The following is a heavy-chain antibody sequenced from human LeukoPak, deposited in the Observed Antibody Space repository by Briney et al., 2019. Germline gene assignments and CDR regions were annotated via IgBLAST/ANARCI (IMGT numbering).Heavy chain of an antibody. CDR2: ISISGSFI. V-gene: IGHV3-48*01. Sequence: GGSLRLSCAASGFTFSDYSMTWVRQAPGKGLEWLSYISISGSFIYYADSVKGRFTISRDNGRNSLHLQMNSLRAEDTAVYYCARYSPYMDVWGKGTTVTISS. CDR1: GFTFSDYS. D-gene: IGHD6-13*01. CDR3: ARYSPYMDV. J-gene: IGHJ6*03.